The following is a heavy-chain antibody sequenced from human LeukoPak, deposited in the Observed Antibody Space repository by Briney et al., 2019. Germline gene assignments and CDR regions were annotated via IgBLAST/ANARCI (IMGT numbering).Heavy chain of an antibody. CDR3: ARPLRSGTNTVVGYYYGMDV. CDR1: GGTFSSYA. CDR2: IIPIFGTA. Sequence: GASVKVSCKASGGTFSSYAIGWVRQAPGQGLEWMGGIIPIFGTANYAQKFQGRVTITADESTSTAYMELSSLRSEDTAVYYCARPLRSGTNTVVGYYYGMDVWGKGTTVTVSS. V-gene: IGHV1-69*13. J-gene: IGHJ6*04. D-gene: IGHD1-14*01.